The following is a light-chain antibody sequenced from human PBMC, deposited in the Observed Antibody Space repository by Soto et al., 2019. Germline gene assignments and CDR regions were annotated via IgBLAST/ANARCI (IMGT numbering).Light chain of an antibody. CDR1: LDISDY. V-gene: IGKV1-39*01. Sequence: QMTQSPASLSASVGDRVTITCRASLDISDYLNWFQHKPGRAPKLLIYAASVLHSGVPARFSGSGSESGTEYTLTISSLQPEDSATYYCQQSYSPPLTFGGGTRVEIK. J-gene: IGKJ4*01. CDR3: QQSYSPPLT. CDR2: AAS.